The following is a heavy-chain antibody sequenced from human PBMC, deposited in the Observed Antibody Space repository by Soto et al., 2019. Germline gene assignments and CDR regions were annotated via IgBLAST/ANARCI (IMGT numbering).Heavy chain of an antibody. J-gene: IGHJ4*02. CDR2: IKQDGSEK. V-gene: IGHV3-7*03. Sequence: WGSLRLSCAASGFTFSSFWMSWVRQAPGKGLEWVANIKQDGSEKNYVDSVKGRFIISRDNAKSSLSLQMNSLRAEDTAVYYCATNTVTKVDDYWGQGTLVTVSS. CDR1: GFTFSSFW. D-gene: IGHD4-17*01. CDR3: ATNTVTKVDDY.